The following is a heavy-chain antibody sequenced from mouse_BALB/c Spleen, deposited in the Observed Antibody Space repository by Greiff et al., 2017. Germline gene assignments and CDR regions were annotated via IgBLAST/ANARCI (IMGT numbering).Heavy chain of an antibody. J-gene: IGHJ4*01. CDR2: INPSTGYT. Sequence: QVQLQQSGAELAKPGASVKMSCKASGYTFTSYWMHWVKQRPGQGLEWIGYINPSTGYTEYNQKFKDKATLTADKSSSTAYMQLSSLTSEDSAVYYCARRAARATFYAMDYWGQGTSVTVSS. V-gene: IGHV1-7*01. D-gene: IGHD3-1*01. CDR3: ARRAARATFYAMDY. CDR1: GYTFTSYW.